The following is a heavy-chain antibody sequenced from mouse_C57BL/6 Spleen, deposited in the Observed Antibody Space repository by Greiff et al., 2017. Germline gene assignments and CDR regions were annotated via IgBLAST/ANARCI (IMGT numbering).Heavy chain of an antibody. CDR1: GFTFSDYY. Sequence: EVKVVESEGGLVQPGSSMKLSCTASGFTFSDYYMAWVRQVPEKGLEWVANINYDGSSTYYLDSLKSRFIISRDNAKNILYLQMSSLKSEDTATYYCARDRGFITTVGYFDVWGTGTTVTVSS. CDR2: INYDGSST. CDR3: ARDRGFITTVGYFDV. V-gene: IGHV5-16*01. D-gene: IGHD1-1*01. J-gene: IGHJ1*03.